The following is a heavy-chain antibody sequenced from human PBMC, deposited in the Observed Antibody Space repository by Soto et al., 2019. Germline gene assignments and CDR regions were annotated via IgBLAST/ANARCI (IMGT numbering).Heavy chain of an antibody. CDR1: GYTFTGYY. Sequence: GASVKVSCKASGYTFTGYYMHWVRQAPGQGLEWMGWINPNSGGTNYAQKFQGWVTMTRDTSISTAYMELSRLRSDDTAVYYCARGQDIVVVVAATSAGMDVWGQGTTVTVSS. D-gene: IGHD2-15*01. CDR2: INPNSGGT. V-gene: IGHV1-2*04. J-gene: IGHJ6*02. CDR3: ARGQDIVVVVAATSAGMDV.